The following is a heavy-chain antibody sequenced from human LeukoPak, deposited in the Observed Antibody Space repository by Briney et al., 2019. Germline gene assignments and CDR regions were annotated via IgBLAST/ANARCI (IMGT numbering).Heavy chain of an antibody. Sequence: GGSLRLSCAASGFTFSSYWMNWVRQAPGKGLEWVANIKQDGSEKYYVDSVKGRFTISRDNAKNSMYLQMNSLRAEDTAVYYCARDSDTAMAYFDYWGQGTLVTVSS. CDR2: IKQDGSEK. J-gene: IGHJ4*02. CDR3: ARDSDTAMAYFDY. D-gene: IGHD5-18*01. V-gene: IGHV3-7*01. CDR1: GFTFSSYW.